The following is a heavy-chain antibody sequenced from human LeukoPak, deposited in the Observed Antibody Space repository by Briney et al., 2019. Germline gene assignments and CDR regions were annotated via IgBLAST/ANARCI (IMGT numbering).Heavy chain of an antibody. V-gene: IGHV1-69*01. J-gene: IGHJ3*02. CDR3: AREPVGYSGSYYTAFDI. Sequence: ASVKVSCKASGGTFSSYATSWVRQAPGQGLEWMGGIIPIFGTANYAQKFQGRVTITADESTSTAYMELSSLRSEDTAVYYCAREPVGYSGSYYTAFDIWGQGTMVTVSS. D-gene: IGHD1-26*01. CDR2: IIPIFGTA. CDR1: GGTFSSYA.